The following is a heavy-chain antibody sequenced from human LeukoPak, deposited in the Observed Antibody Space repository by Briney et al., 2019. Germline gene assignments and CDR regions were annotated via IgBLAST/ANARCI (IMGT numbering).Heavy chain of an antibody. Sequence: PGGSLRLSCAASGFTFNNAWMTWVRQAPGKGLEWVGRIKSKTDGGTTDYAAPVKRRFTISRDDSINTLYLQMDSLKTEDTGVYYCTTFHRLGADPFDYWGQGTLVTASS. CDR1: GFTFNNAW. J-gene: IGHJ4*02. CDR3: TTFHRLGADPFDY. CDR2: IKSKTDGGTT. D-gene: IGHD1-26*01. V-gene: IGHV3-15*01.